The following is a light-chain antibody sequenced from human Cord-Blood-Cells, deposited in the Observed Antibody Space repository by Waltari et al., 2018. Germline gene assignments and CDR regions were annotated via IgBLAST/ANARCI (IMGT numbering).Light chain of an antibody. J-gene: IGLJ1*01. Sequence: QSALTQPPSASGSPGQSVTIPCTGTSSDVGGYNYLPWYQPHPGKPPKLMIYEVSKRPAGVPDRFSGSKSGNTASLTVSGLQAEDEADYYCSSYAGSNNYVFGTGTKVTVL. CDR1: SSDVGGYNY. V-gene: IGLV2-8*01. CDR2: EVS. CDR3: SSYAGSNNYV.